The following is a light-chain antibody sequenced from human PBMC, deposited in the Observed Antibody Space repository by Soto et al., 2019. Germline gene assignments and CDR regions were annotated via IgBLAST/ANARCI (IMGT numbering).Light chain of an antibody. CDR2: AAS. J-gene: IGKJ3*01. CDR3: QQSYSTLFT. V-gene: IGKV1-39*01. Sequence: DIQMTQSPSSLSASVGDRVTITCRASQTIIRYLNWYQQKPGRAPNLLIYAASSLQSRVPSRFSGSGSGTEFALTISILQPEDFATYYCQQSYSTLFTFGPGTKVEIK. CDR1: QTIIRY.